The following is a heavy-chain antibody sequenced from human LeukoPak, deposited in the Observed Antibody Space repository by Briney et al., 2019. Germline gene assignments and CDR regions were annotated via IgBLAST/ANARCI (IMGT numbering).Heavy chain of an antibody. V-gene: IGHV3-7*01. J-gene: IGHJ6*03. CDR2: IKPDGSEK. CDR1: GFTFSSYW. Sequence: PGGSLRLSCAASGFTFSSYWMSWVRQAPGKGLEWVANIKPDGSEKYYVDSVKGRFTISRDNAKNPLYLQMNSLRAEDTAVYYCARGLPTANYYMDVWGKGTTVTVSS. D-gene: IGHD2-21*02. CDR3: ARGLPTANYYMDV.